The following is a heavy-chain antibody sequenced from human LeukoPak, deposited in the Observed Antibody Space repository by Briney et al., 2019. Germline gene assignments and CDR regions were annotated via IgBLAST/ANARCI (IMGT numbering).Heavy chain of an antibody. D-gene: IGHD2-2*01. V-gene: IGHV1-2*02. CDR1: RYTFTGYY. Sequence: VASVKVSCKASRYTFTGYYMHWVRQAPGQGLEWMGWINPNSGGTNYAQKFQGRVTMTRDTSISTAYMELSRLRSDDTAVYYCARGGDIVVASLGYWGQGTLVTVSS. CDR3: ARGGDIVVASLGY. CDR2: INPNSGGT. J-gene: IGHJ4*02.